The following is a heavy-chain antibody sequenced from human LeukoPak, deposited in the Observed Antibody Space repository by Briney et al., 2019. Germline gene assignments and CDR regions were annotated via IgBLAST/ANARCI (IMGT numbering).Heavy chain of an antibody. V-gene: IGHV3-21*01. CDR2: ISSSSSYI. D-gene: IGHD1-26*01. J-gene: IGHJ4*02. CDR1: GFTFSSYS. Sequence: GGSLRLSCAASGFTFSSYSMNWVRQAPGKGLEWVSSISSSSSYIYYADSVKGRFTISGDNAKNSLYLQMNSLRAEDTAVYYCARGRFSGSSDFDYWGQGTLVTVSS. CDR3: ARGRFSGSSDFDY.